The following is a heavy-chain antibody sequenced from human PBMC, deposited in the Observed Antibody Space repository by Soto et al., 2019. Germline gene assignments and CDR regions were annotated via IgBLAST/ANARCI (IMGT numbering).Heavy chain of an antibody. V-gene: IGHV4-59*08. CDR1: GGSISTYY. Sequence: SETLPLTCPVSGGSISTYYLSWIRQPPGKGLEWIGYIYYSGSTNYNPSLKSRVTISVDTSRNQFSLKLSSATAADTAVYYCARQSGYSSGWYLVLGYWGQGTLVTVSS. CDR2: IYYSGST. J-gene: IGHJ4*02. CDR3: ARQSGYSSGWYLVLGY. D-gene: IGHD6-19*01.